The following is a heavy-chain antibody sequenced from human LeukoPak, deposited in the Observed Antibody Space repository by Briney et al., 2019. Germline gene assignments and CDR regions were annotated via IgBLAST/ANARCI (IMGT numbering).Heavy chain of an antibody. CDR1: GYSFTAHY. CDR2: INPNTGGT. V-gene: IGHV1-2*02. D-gene: IGHD6-13*01. Sequence: ASVKVSCKASGYSFTAHYIHWVRQAPGQGLEWMGCINPNTGGTNYAQKFQGRVTMTSDTSTTTAYMGLSSLSSDDTAVYFCSRSSAAAGAVGYWGQGTLVTVSS. J-gene: IGHJ4*02. CDR3: SRSSAAAGAVGY.